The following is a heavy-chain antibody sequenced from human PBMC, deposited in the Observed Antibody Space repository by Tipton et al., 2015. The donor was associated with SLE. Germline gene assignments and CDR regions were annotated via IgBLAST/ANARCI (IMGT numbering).Heavy chain of an antibody. J-gene: IGHJ3*01. D-gene: IGHD2/OR15-2a*01. CDR2: INHSGST. Sequence: TLSLTCAVYGGSFSGYYWSWIRQPPGKGLEWIGEINHSGSTNYSPSLKRRVTISVDTSKNQFSLNLTSVTAADTALYCCARLNIDRHDGFDLWGQGTMVIVSS. CDR1: GGSFSGYY. V-gene: IGHV4-34*01. CDR3: ARLNIDRHDGFDL.